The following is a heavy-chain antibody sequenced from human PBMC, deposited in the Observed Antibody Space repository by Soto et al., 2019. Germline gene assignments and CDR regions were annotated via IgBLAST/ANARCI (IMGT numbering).Heavy chain of an antibody. V-gene: IGHV3-72*01. J-gene: IGHJ4*02. D-gene: IGHD5-12*01. CDR1: GFTFSDHY. Sequence: PGGSLRLSCAASGFTFSDHYMDWVRQAPGKGLEWVGRIRNKANSYTTEYAASVKGRFTISRDDSKSSLYLQMSSLKTEDTAVYYCTRAGIVATAYYFEYWGQGTLVTVSS. CDR3: TRAGIVATAYYFEY. CDR2: IRNKANSYTT.